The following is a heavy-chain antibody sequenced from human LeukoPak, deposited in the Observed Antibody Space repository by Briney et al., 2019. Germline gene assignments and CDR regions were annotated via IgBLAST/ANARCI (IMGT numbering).Heavy chain of an antibody. Sequence: GGSLRLSCAASGFTFSSYAMHWVRQAPGKGLEWVAIISYDGTNKYYADSVKGRFTISRGNSKSTLYLQMNSLRAEDTAVYYCAGVRGSCTFDYWGQGTLVTVSS. CDR3: AGVRGSCTFDY. CDR1: GFTFSSYA. CDR2: ISYDGTNK. V-gene: IGHV3-30-3*01. D-gene: IGHD2-8*01. J-gene: IGHJ4*02.